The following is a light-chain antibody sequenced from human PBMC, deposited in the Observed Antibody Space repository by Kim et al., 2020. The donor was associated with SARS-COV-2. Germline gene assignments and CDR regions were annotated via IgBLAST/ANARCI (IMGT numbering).Light chain of an antibody. CDR3: QQYNNWPYT. CDR1: QSVSSN. V-gene: IGKV3-15*01. Sequence: SWSPGEGATLSCRASQSVSSNLAWYQQKPGQAPRLLIYGASTRATGIPARFSGSGSGTEFTLTISSLQSEDFAVYYCQQYNNWPYTFGQGTKLEI. CDR2: GAS. J-gene: IGKJ2*01.